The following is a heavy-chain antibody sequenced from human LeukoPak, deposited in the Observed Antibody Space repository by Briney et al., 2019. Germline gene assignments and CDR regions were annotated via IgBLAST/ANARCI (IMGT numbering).Heavy chain of an antibody. CDR1: GFTFSSYG. V-gene: IGHV3-30*18. CDR3: AKDRGSGSYYGGDY. J-gene: IGHJ4*02. Sequence: GGSLRLSCAASGFTFSSYGMHWVRQAPGKGLEWVAVISYDGSNKYYADSVKGRFTISRDKSKNTLYLQVDSLRAEDTAVYYCAKDRGSGSYYGGDYWGQGTLVTVSS. D-gene: IGHD3-10*01. CDR2: ISYDGSNK.